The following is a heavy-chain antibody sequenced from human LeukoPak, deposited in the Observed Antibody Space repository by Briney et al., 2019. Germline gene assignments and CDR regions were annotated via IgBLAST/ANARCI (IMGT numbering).Heavy chain of an antibody. CDR3: ARVIHLGELSLYDY. CDR1: GYSFTTYW. J-gene: IGHJ4*02. Sequence: PGESLKISCKGSGYSFTTYWITWVRQMPGKGLEWMGRIDPSDSYTNYSPSFQGHVTISADKSISTAYLQCSSLKASDTAMYYCARVIHLGELSLYDYWGQGTLVTASS. V-gene: IGHV5-10-1*01. CDR2: IDPSDSYT. D-gene: IGHD3-16*02.